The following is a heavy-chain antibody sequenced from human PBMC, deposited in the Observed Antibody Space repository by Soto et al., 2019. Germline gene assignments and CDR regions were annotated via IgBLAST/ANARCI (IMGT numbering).Heavy chain of an antibody. CDR3: ARGPYYYDSSGYLGRSGYYYYGMDV. CDR2: IIPIFGTA. J-gene: IGHJ6*02. CDR1: GGIFSSYA. V-gene: IGHV1-69*13. Sequence: SVKVSCKASGGIFSSYAISWVRQAPGQGLEWMGGIIPIFGTANYAQKFQGRVTITADESTSTAYMELSSLRSEDTAVYYCARGPYYYDSSGYLGRSGYYYYGMDVWGQGTTVTVSS. D-gene: IGHD3-22*01.